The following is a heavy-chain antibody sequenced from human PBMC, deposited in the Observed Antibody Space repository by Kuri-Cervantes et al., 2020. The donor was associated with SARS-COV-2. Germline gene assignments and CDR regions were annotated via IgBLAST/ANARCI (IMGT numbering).Heavy chain of an antibody. D-gene: IGHD6-19*01. Sequence: SCTVSGGSISSGGYYRSWIRQHPGKGLEWIGYIYYSGSTYYNPSLKSRVTISVDTSKNQFSLKLSSVTAADTAVYYCARGVAVAGYYYFDYWGQGTLVTVSS. J-gene: IGHJ4*02. CDR2: IYYSGST. CDR3: ARGVAVAGYYYFDY. V-gene: IGHV4-31*02. CDR1: GGSISSGGYY.